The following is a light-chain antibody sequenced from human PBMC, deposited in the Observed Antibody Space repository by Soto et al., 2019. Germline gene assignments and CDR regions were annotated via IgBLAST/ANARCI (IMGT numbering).Light chain of an antibody. CDR3: SSYAGRNNNYG. V-gene: IGLV2-8*01. Sequence: QSVLTQPPSGSGFRGQSVTISCTGTSSDVGNYNYVSWYQQHPGKAPKLMIYEVSKRPSGVPDRFSGSKSGNTASLTVSGLQAEDEADYYCSSYAGRNNNYGFGTGTKVTVL. CDR1: SSDVGNYNY. J-gene: IGLJ1*01. CDR2: EVS.